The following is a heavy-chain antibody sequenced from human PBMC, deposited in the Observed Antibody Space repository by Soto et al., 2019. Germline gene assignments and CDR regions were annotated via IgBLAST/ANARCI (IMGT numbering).Heavy chain of an antibody. D-gene: IGHD3-16*01. V-gene: IGHV4-31*03. CDR3: ARDPRGNYFDY. CDR1: GGSISSGGYY. J-gene: IGHJ4*02. CDR2: IYYSGST. Sequence: SETLSLTCTVSGGSISSGGYYWSWIRQHPGKGLEWIGYIYYSGSTYYNPSLKSRVTISVDTSKNQFSLKLSSVTAADTAVYYCARDPRGNYFDYWGQGTLVTVSS.